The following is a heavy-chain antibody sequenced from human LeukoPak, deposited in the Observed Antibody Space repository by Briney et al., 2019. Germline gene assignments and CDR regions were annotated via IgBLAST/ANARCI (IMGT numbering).Heavy chain of an antibody. Sequence: ASVKVSCKASGYTFTGYYMHWVRQAPGQGLEWMGWINPNSGGTNYAQKFQGRVTMTRDTSISTAYMELSRLRSDDTAVYYCARPVLLWFGESGWFDPWGQGTLVTVSS. D-gene: IGHD3-10*01. CDR2: INPNSGGT. J-gene: IGHJ5*02. CDR1: GYTFTGYY. V-gene: IGHV1-2*02. CDR3: ARPVLLWFGESGWFDP.